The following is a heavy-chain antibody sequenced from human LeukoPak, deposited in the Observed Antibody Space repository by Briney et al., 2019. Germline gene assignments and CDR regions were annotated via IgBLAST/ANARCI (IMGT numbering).Heavy chain of an antibody. D-gene: IGHD6-19*01. CDR1: GFTFSSYA. V-gene: IGHV3-23*01. J-gene: IGHJ4*02. CDR2: ISGSGGST. Sequence: GGSLRLSCAASGFTFSSYAMSWVRQAPGKGLEWVSAISGSGGSTYYADSVKGRFTISRDNSKKTLYLQMNSLRAEDTAVYYCAKGRQQWLVRVVDYWGQGTLVTVSS. CDR3: AKGRQQWLVRVVDY.